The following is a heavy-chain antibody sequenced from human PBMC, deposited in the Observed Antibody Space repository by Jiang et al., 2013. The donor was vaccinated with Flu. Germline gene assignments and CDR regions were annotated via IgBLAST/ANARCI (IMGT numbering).Heavy chain of an antibody. CDR3: AHRGPSTSFDY. J-gene: IGHJ4*02. D-gene: IGHD2-2*01. CDR2: IYWDNDK. V-gene: IGHV2-5*02. Sequence: GWIRQPPGKALEWLALIYWDNDKRYSPSLKSRLTITKDTSKNQVVLTMTNMDPVDTATYYCAHRGPSTSFDYWGQGTLVTVSS.